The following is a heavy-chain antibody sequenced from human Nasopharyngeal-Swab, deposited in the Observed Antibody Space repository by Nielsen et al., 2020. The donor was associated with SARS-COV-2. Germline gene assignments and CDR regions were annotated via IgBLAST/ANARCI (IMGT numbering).Heavy chain of an antibody. CDR2: TRNKVNSYST. D-gene: IGHD3-3*01. J-gene: IGHJ4*02. V-gene: IGHV3-72*01. CDR1: GLTVSSTY. CDR3: ARGFKGFSD. Sequence: GGSLRLSCAVSGLTVSSTYMDWVRQAPGKGLEWVGRTRNKVNSYSTVYAASVRGRFTISRDDSSTSVYLQMTSLKSEDTAVYYCARGFKGFSDWGQGTLVTVSS.